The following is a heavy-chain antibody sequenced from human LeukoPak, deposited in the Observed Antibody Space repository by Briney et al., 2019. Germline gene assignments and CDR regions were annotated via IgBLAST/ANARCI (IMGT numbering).Heavy chain of an antibody. J-gene: IGHJ4*02. CDR2: ISSSSSYI. V-gene: IGHV3-21*01. D-gene: IGHD3-3*01. Sequence: PGGSLRLSCAASGFTFSSYSMNWVRQAPGKGLEWVSSISSSSSYIYYADSVKGRFTISKDNAKNSLFLQMNSLTAEDTAVYYCARDLGDFLEYLGYWGQGTLVTVSS. CDR3: ARDLGDFLEYLGY. CDR1: GFTFSSYS.